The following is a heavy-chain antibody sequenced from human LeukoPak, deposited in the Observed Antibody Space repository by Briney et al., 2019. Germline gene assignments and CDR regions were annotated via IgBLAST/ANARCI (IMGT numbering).Heavy chain of an antibody. CDR3: ARESPDHCSGGSCYPYYYYYGMDV. CDR2: IYYSGST. J-gene: IGHJ6*02. V-gene: IGHV4-31*03. D-gene: IGHD2-15*01. CDR1: GGSISSGGYY. Sequence: SETLSLTCTVSGGSISSGGYYWSWIRQHPGKGLEWIGYIYYSGSTYYNPSLKSRVTISVDTSKNQFSLKLSSVTAADTAVYYCARESPDHCSGGSCYPYYYYYGMDVWGQGTTVTVSS.